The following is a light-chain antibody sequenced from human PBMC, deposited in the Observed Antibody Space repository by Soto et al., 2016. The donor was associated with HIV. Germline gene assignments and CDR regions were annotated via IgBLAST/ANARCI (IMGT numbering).Light chain of an antibody. J-gene: IGKJ4*01. CDR1: QSLLHRTGYNY. CDR3: VQGLQTPT. Sequence: DIVMTQSPLSLPVTPGEPASISCRSSQSLLHRTGYNYLDWYLQKAGQSPQLLIYLGSNRASGVPDRFSGSGSGTNFTLKISRVEAEDVGVYYCVQGLQTPTFGGGTKVE. CDR2: LGS. V-gene: IGKV2-28*01.